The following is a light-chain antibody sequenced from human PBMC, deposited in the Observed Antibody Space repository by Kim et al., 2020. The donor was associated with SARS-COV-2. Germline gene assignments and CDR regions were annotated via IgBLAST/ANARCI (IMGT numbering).Light chain of an antibody. CDR2: QDS. CDR1: KLGDKY. CDR3: QAWDSSVV. Sequence: SCELTQPPSVSVSPGQTASITCSGDKLGDKYACWYQQKPGQSPVLVIYQDSKRPSGIPERFSGSNSGNTATLTISGTQAMDEADYYCQAWDSSVVFG. J-gene: IGLJ2*01. V-gene: IGLV3-1*01.